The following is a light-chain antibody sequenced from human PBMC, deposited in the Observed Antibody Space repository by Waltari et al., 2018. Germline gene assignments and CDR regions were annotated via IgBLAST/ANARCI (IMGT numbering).Light chain of an antibody. CDR1: QGISSY. CDR2: AAS. CDR3: QQYYSYPRT. J-gene: IGKJ1*01. V-gene: IGKV1-8*01. Sequence: AIRMTQSPSSFSASTGDRVTITCRASQGISSYLAWNQQKPGKAPKRLIYAASTLQSGVPSRFSGSGSGTDFTLTISCLQSEDFATYYCQQYYSYPRTFGQGTKVEIK.